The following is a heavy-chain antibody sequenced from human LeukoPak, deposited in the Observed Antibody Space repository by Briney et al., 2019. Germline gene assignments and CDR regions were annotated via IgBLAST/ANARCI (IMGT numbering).Heavy chain of an antibody. CDR2: ITSSTTYT. CDR1: GFIFNTFG. CDR3: VRCTFVLHKRCSAFDV. D-gene: IGHD1-1*01. V-gene: IGHV3-21*01. Sequence: GGSLRLSCSASGFIFNTFGMNWVRQAPGKGLEWVSSITSSTTYTYYADSVKGRFTISRDNAKNSPLLQMNSLRAEDTAVYYCVRCTFVLHKRCSAFDVWGQGTMVTVSA. J-gene: IGHJ3*01.